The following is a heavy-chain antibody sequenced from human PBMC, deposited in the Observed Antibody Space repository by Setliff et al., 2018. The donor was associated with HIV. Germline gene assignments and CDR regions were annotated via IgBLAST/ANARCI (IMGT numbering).Heavy chain of an antibody. Sequence: SETLSLTCTVSGGSTSSSSYYWGWIRQPPGRGMEWIGSIYYSGSTFYNPSLKSRVTISADTSKNQFSLNLSSVTAADTAVYFCVRHNPTVVTDGFDIWGQGTMVTVSS. D-gene: IGHD2-21*02. CDR3: VRHNPTVVTDGFDI. CDR2: IYYSGST. CDR1: GGSTSSSSYY. J-gene: IGHJ3*02. V-gene: IGHV4-39*01.